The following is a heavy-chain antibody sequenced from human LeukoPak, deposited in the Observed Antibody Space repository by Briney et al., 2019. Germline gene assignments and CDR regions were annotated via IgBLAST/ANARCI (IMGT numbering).Heavy chain of an antibody. Sequence: SETLSLTCTVSGGSISSYYWSWIRQPPGKGPEWIGYIYYSGSTNYNPSLKSRVTISVDTSKNQFSLKLSSVTAADTAVYYCASSIAAAGTYYYYGMDVWGKGTTVTVSS. D-gene: IGHD6-13*01. CDR1: GGSISSYY. J-gene: IGHJ6*04. V-gene: IGHV4-59*01. CDR3: ASSIAAAGTYYYYGMDV. CDR2: IYYSGST.